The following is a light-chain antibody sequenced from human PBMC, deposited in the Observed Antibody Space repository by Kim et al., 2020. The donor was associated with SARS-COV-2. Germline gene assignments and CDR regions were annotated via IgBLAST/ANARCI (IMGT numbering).Light chain of an antibody. CDR1: SGDVGYYNY. V-gene: IGLV2-8*01. CDR3: SSYAGNNNVV. CDR2: DVS. J-gene: IGLJ7*01. Sequence: QSALTQSPSASGSPGQSVTISCTGTSGDVGYYNYVSWYQHHPGKAPKLIIFDVSERPSGVPDRFSGSKSGNTASLTVSGLQAEDEAHYYCSSYAGNNNVVFGGGTQLTVL.